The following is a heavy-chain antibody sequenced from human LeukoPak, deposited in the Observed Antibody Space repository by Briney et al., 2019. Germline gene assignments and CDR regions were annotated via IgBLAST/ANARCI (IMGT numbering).Heavy chain of an antibody. J-gene: IGHJ2*01. Sequence: PGGSLRLSCAASGFTFSSYGMHWVRQAPGKGLEWVAVISYDGSNKYYADSVKGRFTISRDNTKSSLFLQMDSLRAEDTAVYYCASTIVTTVYPPGWYFDLWGRGTQVTVSS. CDR1: GFTFSSYG. V-gene: IGHV3-30*03. CDR3: ASTIVTTVYPPGWYFDL. D-gene: IGHD4-17*01. CDR2: ISYDGSNK.